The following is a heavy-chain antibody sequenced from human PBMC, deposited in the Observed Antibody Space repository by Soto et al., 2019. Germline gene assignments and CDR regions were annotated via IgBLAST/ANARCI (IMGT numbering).Heavy chain of an antibody. CDR3: AKVVVVAATLLTDTYFDP. V-gene: IGHV1-18*01. J-gene: IGHJ5*02. Sequence: ASVKVSCKASGYTFTSYGISWVRQAPGQGLEWMGWISAYNGNTNYAQKLQGRVTMTTDTSTSTAYMELRSLRSDDKAVYYCAKVVVVAATLLTDTYFDPWGQGTLVTVSS. CDR2: ISAYNGNT. D-gene: IGHD2-15*01. CDR1: GYTFTSYG.